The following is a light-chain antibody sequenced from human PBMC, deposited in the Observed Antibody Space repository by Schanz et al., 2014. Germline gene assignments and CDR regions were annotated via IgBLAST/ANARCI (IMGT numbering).Light chain of an antibody. V-gene: IGLV1-40*01. Sequence: QSVLTQPPSVSGAPGQGVTISCTGSASNIGAGYDVHWYQQVPGTAPKPLIFDNTNRPSGVPDRFSGSKSGTSASLAISGLQSEDEADYYCAAWDDSLNGQVFGGGTKLTVL. J-gene: IGLJ2*01. CDR2: DNT. CDR1: ASNIGAGYD. CDR3: AAWDDSLNGQV.